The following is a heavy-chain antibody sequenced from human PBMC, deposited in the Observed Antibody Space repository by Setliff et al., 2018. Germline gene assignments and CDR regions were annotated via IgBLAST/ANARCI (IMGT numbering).Heavy chain of an antibody. Sequence: GGSLRLSCATSGFTFSDYYMGWIRQTPGKGLEWVAYISSSGSLISYPDSVKGRFTISRDNAKKSVDLQMNSLRAEDTAVYYCATKAVAGTGGQGTLVTVSS. CDR2: ISSSGSLI. CDR1: GFTFSDYY. D-gene: IGHD6-19*01. CDR3: ATKAVAGT. J-gene: IGHJ4*02. V-gene: IGHV3-11*01.